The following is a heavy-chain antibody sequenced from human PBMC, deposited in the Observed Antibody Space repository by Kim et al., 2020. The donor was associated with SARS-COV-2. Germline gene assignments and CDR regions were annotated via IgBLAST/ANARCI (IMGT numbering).Heavy chain of an antibody. Sequence: PVKGRFTISGDDSKSTLYLQMNSLKTEDTAVYYCTTDLLRQWLGGDAFDIWGQGTMVTVSS. J-gene: IGHJ3*02. CDR3: TTDLLRQWLGGDAFDI. D-gene: IGHD6-19*01. V-gene: IGHV3-15*01.